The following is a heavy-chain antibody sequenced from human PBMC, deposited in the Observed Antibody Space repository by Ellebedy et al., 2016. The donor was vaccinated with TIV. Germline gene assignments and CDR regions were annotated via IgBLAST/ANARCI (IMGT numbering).Heavy chain of an antibody. CDR1: GFTFSDFG. Sequence: GGSLRLSXTASGFTFSDFGMHWVRQAPGKGLEWVAVISYDGSNDYSTDSVKGRFTISRDNSKNTLFLQMNSLGADDSAVYYCAKDGATGTTGGMDVWGQGTTVTVSS. V-gene: IGHV3-30*18. J-gene: IGHJ6*02. CDR3: AKDGATGTTGGMDV. CDR2: ISYDGSND. D-gene: IGHD1-1*01.